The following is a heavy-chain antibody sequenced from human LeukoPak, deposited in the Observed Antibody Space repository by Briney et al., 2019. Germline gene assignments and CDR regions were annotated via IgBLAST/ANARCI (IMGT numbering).Heavy chain of an antibody. CDR1: GVIVSRNF. Sequence: GGSLRLSCAASGVIVSRNFMSWVRQAPGKGLQWVAIMYAGGTTDYSDSVRGRFHISRDNSKNTLYLQMNSLRAEDTAVYYCAKDRGTGIQLNWYFDLWGRGTLVTVSS. J-gene: IGHJ2*01. D-gene: IGHD5-18*01. CDR3: AKDRGTGIQLNWYFDL. V-gene: IGHV3-53*05. CDR2: MYAGGTT.